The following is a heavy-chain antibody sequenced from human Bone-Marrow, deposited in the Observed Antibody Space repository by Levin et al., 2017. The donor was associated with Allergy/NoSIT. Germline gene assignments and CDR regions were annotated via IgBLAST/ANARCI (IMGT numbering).Heavy chain of an antibody. Sequence: SETLSLTCTVSGGSISSSSYYWGWIRQPPGKGLEWIGSIYYSETTNYNPSLKSRVTISVDTSKNQFSLKLISVTAADTAVYYCAADPDFNTVTTSRFDYWGQGTLVTVSS. CDR1: GGSISSSSYY. D-gene: IGHD4-17*01. V-gene: IGHV4-39*01. J-gene: IGHJ4*02. CDR2: IYYSETT. CDR3: AADPDFNTVTTSRFDY.